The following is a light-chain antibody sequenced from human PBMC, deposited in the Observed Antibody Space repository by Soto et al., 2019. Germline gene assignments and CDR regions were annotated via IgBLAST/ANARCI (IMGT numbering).Light chain of an antibody. CDR3: MQALQSPRT. V-gene: IGKV2-28*01. J-gene: IGKJ2*01. CDR2: LGS. Sequence: DIVMTQSPLSLTVTPGEPASISCRSSQSLLHSNGYNYLDWYMQKPGQSPQVLIYLGSNRASGVPDRFSGSGSDTDFTLKISRVEAEDVGVYYCMQALQSPRTFGQGTKVEIK. CDR1: QSLLHSNGYNY.